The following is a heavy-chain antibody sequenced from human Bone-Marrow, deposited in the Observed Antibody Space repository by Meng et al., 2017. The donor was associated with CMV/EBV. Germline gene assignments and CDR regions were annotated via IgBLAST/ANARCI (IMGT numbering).Heavy chain of an antibody. CDR3: ARDVPAAEFWFDP. CDR1: GYTFTGYY. D-gene: IGHD2-2*01. CDR2: INPNSGGT. Sequence: ASVKVSCKASGYTFTGYYMHWVRQAPGQGLEWMEWINPNSGGTNYAQKFQGRVTMTRDTSISTAYMELSRLRSDDTAVYYCARDVPAAEFWFDPWGQGTLVTVSS. J-gene: IGHJ5*02. V-gene: IGHV1-2*02.